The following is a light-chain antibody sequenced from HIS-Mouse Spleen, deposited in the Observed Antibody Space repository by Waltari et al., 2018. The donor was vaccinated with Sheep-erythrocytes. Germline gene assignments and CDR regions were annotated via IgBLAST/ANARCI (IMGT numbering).Light chain of an antibody. CDR2: DDS. V-gene: IGLV3-21*02. J-gene: IGLJ2*01. Sequence: SYVLTQPPSVSVAPGQTARITCGGNNIGSKSVHWYQQKPGQAPVLVVYDDSDRPSGIPERFSGSNSGNTASLTVSGLQAEDDYCCSYAGSYTLVFGGGTKLTVL. CDR1: NIGSKS. CDR3: AGSYTLV.